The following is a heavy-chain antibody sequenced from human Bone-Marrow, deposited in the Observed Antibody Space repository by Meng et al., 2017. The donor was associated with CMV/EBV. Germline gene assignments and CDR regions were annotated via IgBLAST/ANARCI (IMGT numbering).Heavy chain of an antibody. CDR2: IFYNGIT. CDR1: GGSISSYY. V-gene: IGHV4-59*01. J-gene: IGHJ4*02. Sequence: SETLSLTCTVSGGSISSYYWSWIRQPPGKGLEWIGYIFYNGITNYNPSLKSRVTISVDTSKNQFSLKLSSVTAADTAVYYCARTYRYSSSWKFDYWGQGLLVTVSS. CDR3: ARTYRYSSSWKFDY. D-gene: IGHD6-13*01.